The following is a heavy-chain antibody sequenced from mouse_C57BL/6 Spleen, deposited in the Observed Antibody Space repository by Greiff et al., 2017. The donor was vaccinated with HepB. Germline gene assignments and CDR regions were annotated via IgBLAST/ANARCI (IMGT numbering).Heavy chain of an antibody. CDR3: ASAYYSNCGGDY. V-gene: IGHV1-39*01. CDR1: GYSFTDYN. J-gene: IGHJ4*01. Sequence: EVKLMESGPELVKPGASVKISCKASGYSFTDYNMNWVKQSNGKSLEWIGVINPNYGTTSYNQKFKGKATLNVDQSSRTAKMQLNSLTSEDSAVYYCASAYYSNCGGDYWGQGTSVTVSS. CDR2: INPNYGTT. D-gene: IGHD2-5*01.